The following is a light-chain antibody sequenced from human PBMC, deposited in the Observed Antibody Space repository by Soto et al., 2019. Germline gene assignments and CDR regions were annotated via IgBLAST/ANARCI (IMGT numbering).Light chain of an antibody. CDR3: QQYDTWPPIT. J-gene: IGKJ5*01. V-gene: IGKV3-15*01. CDR2: AAD. Sequence: EIVMTQSPATLSASPGESETLSCRASQSIRNYLAWYHQMPGQAPRLLIYAADSRATGVPGRFTGSGSGTVFTLTISSLQPGDFGLYYCQQYDTWPPITFGQGTRLEIK. CDR1: QSIRNY.